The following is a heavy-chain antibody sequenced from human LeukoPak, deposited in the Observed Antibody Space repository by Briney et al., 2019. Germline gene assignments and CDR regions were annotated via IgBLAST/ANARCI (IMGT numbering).Heavy chain of an antibody. CDR3: ASPLMATTDLNFDL. CDR2: IIPILGTA. J-gene: IGHJ2*01. D-gene: IGHD5-24*01. V-gene: IGHV1-69*05. Sequence: SSVKVSCKASGGTFSSYAISWVRQAPGQGLEWMGGIIPILGTANYAQKFQGRVTVTTDESTSTAYMELSSLRSEDTAVYYCASPLMATTDLNFDLWGRGTLVTVSS. CDR1: GGTFSSYA.